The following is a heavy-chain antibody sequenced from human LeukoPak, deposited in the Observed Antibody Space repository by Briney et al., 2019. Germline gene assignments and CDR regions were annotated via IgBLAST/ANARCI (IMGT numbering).Heavy chain of an antibody. CDR1: GYTFTSYY. J-gene: IGHJ5*02. Sequence: ASVKVSCKASGYTFTSYYTHWVRQAPGQGLEWMGIINPSGGSTSYAQKFQGRVTMTRDTSTSTVYMELSSLRSEDTAVYYCARDRGYDFWSGYYRGDYNWFDPWGQGTLVTVSS. V-gene: IGHV1-46*01. CDR3: ARDRGYDFWSGYYRGDYNWFDP. D-gene: IGHD3-3*01. CDR2: INPSGGST.